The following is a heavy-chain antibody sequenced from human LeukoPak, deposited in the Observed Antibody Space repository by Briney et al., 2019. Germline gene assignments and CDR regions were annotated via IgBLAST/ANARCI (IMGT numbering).Heavy chain of an antibody. J-gene: IGHJ6*03. CDR1: GFTFDTYN. D-gene: IGHD2-21*01. V-gene: IGHV3-21*01. CDR3: AGYSEVYYYVDV. Sequence: PGGSLRLSCAASGFTFDTYNFNWVRQAPGKGLEWVATIRSYSSYIHYGDSVKGRFTISRDDAERSVYLQMDNVRVEDTAVYFCAGYSEVYYYVDVWGTGTTVTVSS. CDR2: IRSYSSYI.